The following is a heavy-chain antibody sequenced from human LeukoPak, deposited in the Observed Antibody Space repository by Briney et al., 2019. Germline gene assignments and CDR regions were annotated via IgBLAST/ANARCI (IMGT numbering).Heavy chain of an antibody. CDR2: IGTVGDP. J-gene: IGHJ6*02. Sequence: GGSLRLSCAASGFTFSSYDMHGVRQATGKGLEWVSGIGTVGDPYYAGSVKGRFTISRENAKNSLYLQMNSLRAGDTAVYYCARGTKYYGMDVWGQGTTVTVSS. V-gene: IGHV3-13*05. CDR1: GFTFSSYD. D-gene: IGHD1-1*01. CDR3: ARGTKYYGMDV.